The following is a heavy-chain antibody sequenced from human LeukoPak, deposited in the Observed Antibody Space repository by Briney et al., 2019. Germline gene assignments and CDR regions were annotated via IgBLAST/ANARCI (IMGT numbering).Heavy chain of an antibody. V-gene: IGHV3-30-3*01. CDR1: GFTFSSYA. CDR2: ISYDGGNK. Sequence: PGRSLRLSCAASGFTFSSYAMHWVHQAPGKGLEWVAVISYDGGNKYYADSVKGRFTISRDNSKNTLYLQMNSLRAEDTAVYYCARGLMADDAFDIWGQGTMVTVSS. J-gene: IGHJ3*02. CDR3: ARGLMADDAFDI. D-gene: IGHD5-24*01.